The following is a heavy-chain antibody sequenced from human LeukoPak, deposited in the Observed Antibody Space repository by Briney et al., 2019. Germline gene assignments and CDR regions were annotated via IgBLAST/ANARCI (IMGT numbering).Heavy chain of an antibody. D-gene: IGHD2-2*01. CDR2: IYYSGST. CDR1: GGSISSYY. Sequence: SETLSLTCTVSGGSISSYYWSWIRQPPGKGLEWIGYIYYSGSTNYNPSLKSRVTISVDTSKNQFSLKLSSVTAADTAVYYCARSPVRKPDFDYWGQGTLVTVSS. J-gene: IGHJ4*02. CDR3: ARSPVRKPDFDY. V-gene: IGHV4-59*01.